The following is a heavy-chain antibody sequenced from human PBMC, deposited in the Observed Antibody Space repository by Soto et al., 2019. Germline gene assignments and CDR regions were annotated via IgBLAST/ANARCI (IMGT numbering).Heavy chain of an antibody. D-gene: IGHD6-19*01. CDR1: GYTFTGYY. V-gene: IGHV1-2*04. CDR3: GRLAGKGGPNYYYYGMDV. Sequence: ASVKVSCKASGYTFTGYYMHWVRQAPGQGLEWMGWINPNSGGTNYAQKFQGWVTMTRDTSISTAYMELSRLRSDDTAMYYCGRLAGKGGPNYYYYGMDVWGQGTTVTVSS. CDR2: INPNSGGT. J-gene: IGHJ6*02.